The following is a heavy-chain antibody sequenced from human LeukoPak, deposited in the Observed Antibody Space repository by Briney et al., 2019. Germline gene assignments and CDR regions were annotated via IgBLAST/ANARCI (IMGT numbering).Heavy chain of an antibody. V-gene: IGHV3-33*06. D-gene: IGHD4-23*01. CDR3: AKDPKLLALGYYFEF. CDR2: IWYDGSNK. Sequence: GGSLRLSCAASGFTFSSYAMHWVRQAPGKGLDWVALIWYDGSNKYHADSVKGRFPITRHDSKNTLYLQMNSLRGEDTAAYYCAKDPKLLALGYYFEFWGQGTRVTVSS. CDR1: GFTFSSYA. J-gene: IGHJ4*02.